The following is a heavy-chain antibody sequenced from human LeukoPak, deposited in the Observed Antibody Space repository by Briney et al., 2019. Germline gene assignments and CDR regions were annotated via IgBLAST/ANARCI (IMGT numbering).Heavy chain of an antibody. CDR2: INPNSGGT. CDR1: GYTFTGYY. CDR3: ATAPFAIIGVLTSGGGWFDP. V-gene: IGHV1-2*02. D-gene: IGHD3-3*01. Sequence: GASVKVSCKASGYTFTGYYMHWVRQAPGQGLEWMGWINPNSGGTNYAQKFQGRVSMTRDTSISTAYMELSRLKSDDTAVYYCATAPFAIIGVLTSGGGWFDPWGQGTLVTVSS. J-gene: IGHJ5*02.